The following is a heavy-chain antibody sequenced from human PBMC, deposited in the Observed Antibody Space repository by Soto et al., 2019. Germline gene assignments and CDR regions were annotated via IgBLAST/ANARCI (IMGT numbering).Heavy chain of an antibody. J-gene: IGHJ3*01. D-gene: IGHD4-17*01. CDR1: GNSISDYY. CDR2: IFHNGNT. CDR3: ARDVGGTVTLEAAFDF. Sequence: QVQLLASGPELVKPSETLSLTCTVSGNSISDYYWSWIRQPPGKGLEWIGYIFHNGNTNYNPSLKKRVTMSVDTSKNQFSLRLSSVTTADTALYYCARDVGGTVTLEAAFDFGGQGTMVTVS. V-gene: IGHV4-59*01.